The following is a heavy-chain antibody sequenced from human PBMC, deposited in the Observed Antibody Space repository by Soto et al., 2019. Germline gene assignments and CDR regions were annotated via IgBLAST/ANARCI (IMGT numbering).Heavy chain of an antibody. CDR1: GYTFTSYD. Sequence: QVQLVQSGAEVKKPGASVKVSCKASGYTFTSYDINWVRQATGQGLEWMGWMNPNSGNTGYAQKFKGRVTMTRNTSISTTYMELRSLRSGDTAVYYCARDRTYYCFDYWGQGTLVTVSS. V-gene: IGHV1-8*01. CDR3: ARDRTYYCFDY. J-gene: IGHJ4*02. D-gene: IGHD1-26*01. CDR2: MNPNSGNT.